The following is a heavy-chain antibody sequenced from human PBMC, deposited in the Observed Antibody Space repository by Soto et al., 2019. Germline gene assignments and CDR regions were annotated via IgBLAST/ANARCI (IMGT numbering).Heavy chain of an antibody. D-gene: IGHD3-10*01. CDR1: GFTLSSFG. J-gene: IGHJ3*01. CDR3: ARDARGHGAFDV. CDR2: ISSSSSYI. Sequence: EVQLVESGGGLVKPGGSLRLSGVASGFTLSSFGMTWVRQAPGKGLEWVSSISSSSSYIYYADSVKGRFTLSRDNAKNSLYLRMNSLRAEDTAVYYCARDARGHGAFDVWGQGTMVTVSS. V-gene: IGHV3-21*01.